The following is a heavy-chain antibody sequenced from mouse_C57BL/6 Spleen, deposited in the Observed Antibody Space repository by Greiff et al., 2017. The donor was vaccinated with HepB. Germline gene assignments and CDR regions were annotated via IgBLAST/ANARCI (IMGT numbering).Heavy chain of an antibody. D-gene: IGHD2-4*01. J-gene: IGHJ1*03. Sequence: EVMLVESGGDLVKPGGSLKLSCAASGFTFSSYGMSWVRQTPDKRLEWVATISSGGSYTYYPDSVKGRFTISRDNAKNTLYLQMSSLKSEDTAMYYCAGQKIYYDYDDWYFDVWGTGTTVTVSS. CDR3: AGQKIYYDYDDWYFDV. V-gene: IGHV5-6*02. CDR2: ISSGGSYT. CDR1: GFTFSSYG.